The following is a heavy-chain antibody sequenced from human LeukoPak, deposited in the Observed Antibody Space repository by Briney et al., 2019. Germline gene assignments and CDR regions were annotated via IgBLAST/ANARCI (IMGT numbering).Heavy chain of an antibody. D-gene: IGHD6-13*01. Sequence: GASVKVSCKASGYTFTGYYMHWVRQAPGQGLEWMGWINPNSGGTNYAQKFQGRVTMTRDTSISTAYMELSRLRSDDTAVYYCAILGLPPGRGYRYYYYYMDVWGKGTTVTVSS. CDR3: AILGLPPGRGYRYYYYYMDV. CDR1: GYTFTGYY. J-gene: IGHJ6*03. CDR2: INPNSGGT. V-gene: IGHV1-2*02.